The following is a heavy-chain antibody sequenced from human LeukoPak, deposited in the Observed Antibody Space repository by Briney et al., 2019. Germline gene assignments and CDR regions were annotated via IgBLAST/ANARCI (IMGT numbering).Heavy chain of an antibody. Sequence: GGSLRLSCAASGFTFSSYSMNWVRQAPGKGLEWVSSISSSSSYIYYADSVKGRFTISRDNAKNSLYLQMNSLRAEDTAVYYCAKSGYSYGSILYYFDYWGQGTLVTVSS. J-gene: IGHJ4*02. D-gene: IGHD5-18*01. CDR2: ISSSSSYI. V-gene: IGHV3-21*01. CDR1: GFTFSSYS. CDR3: AKSGYSYGSILYYFDY.